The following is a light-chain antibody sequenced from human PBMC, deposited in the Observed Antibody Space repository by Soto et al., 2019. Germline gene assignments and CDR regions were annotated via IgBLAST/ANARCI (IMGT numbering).Light chain of an antibody. CDR3: SSYAGSNNYV. Sequence: QSALXQPPSASGSPGQSVTISCTGTSSDVGGYNYVSWYQQHPGKAPKLMIYEVSKRPSGVPDRLSGSRSGNTASLTVSGLQAEDEADYYCSSYAGSNNYVFGTGTKVTVL. V-gene: IGLV2-8*01. J-gene: IGLJ1*01. CDR1: SSDVGGYNY. CDR2: EVS.